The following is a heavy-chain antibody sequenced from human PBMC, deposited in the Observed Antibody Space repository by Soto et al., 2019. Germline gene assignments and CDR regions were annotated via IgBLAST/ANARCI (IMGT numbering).Heavy chain of an antibody. CDR3: AKGMYYDILTGYPDDAFDI. Sequence: QXLSGAASGFTFSSYSMSWVRQAPGKGLEWVSAISGSGGSTYYADSVKGRFTISRDNSKNTLYLQMNSLRAEDTAVYYCAKGMYYDILTGYPDDAFDIWGQGTMVTVSS. V-gene: IGHV3-23*01. D-gene: IGHD3-9*01. CDR1: GFTFSSYS. J-gene: IGHJ3*02. CDR2: ISGSGGST.